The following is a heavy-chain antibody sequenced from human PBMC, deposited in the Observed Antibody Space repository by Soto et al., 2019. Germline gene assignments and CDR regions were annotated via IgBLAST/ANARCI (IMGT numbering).Heavy chain of an antibody. CDR3: VSLQTSGWPGVH. J-gene: IGHJ4*02. V-gene: IGHV1-2*02. Sequence: ASVKVSCKASGYIFSGYYIQCVRQAPGQGPEWLGWIYPNTETTDSSKKFQGRVAMTSDMSTRTVYMELRDLRSDDTAVYYCVSLQTSGWPGVHWGQGTLVTVSS. D-gene: IGHD6-25*01. CDR2: IYPNTETT. CDR1: GYIFSGYY.